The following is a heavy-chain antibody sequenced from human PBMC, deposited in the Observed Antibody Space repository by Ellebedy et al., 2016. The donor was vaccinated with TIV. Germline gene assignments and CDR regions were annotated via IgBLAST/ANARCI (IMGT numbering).Heavy chain of an antibody. J-gene: IGHJ4*02. Sequence: GESLKISXAASGFTFSSYSMNWVRQAPGKGLEWVSVIYSGGSTYYADSVKGRFTISRHNSKNTLYLQVNSLRAEDTAVYYCASESMVRGHPWDYWGQGTLVTVSS. D-gene: IGHD3-10*01. CDR1: GFTFSSYS. CDR3: ASESMVRGHPWDY. CDR2: IYSGGST. V-gene: IGHV3-53*04.